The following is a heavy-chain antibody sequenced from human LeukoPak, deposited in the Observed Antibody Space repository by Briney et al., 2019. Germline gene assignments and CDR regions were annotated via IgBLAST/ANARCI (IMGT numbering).Heavy chain of an antibody. D-gene: IGHD3-10*01. CDR1: GGSISSSNW. J-gene: IGHJ4*02. CDR3: ARHPYYYGSGPYYFDY. Sequence: PSETLSLTCAVSGGSISSSNWWSWVRQPPGKGLEWIGEIYHSGSTNYNPSLKSRVTISVDTSKNQFSLKLSSVTAADTAVYYCARHPYYYGSGPYYFDYWGQGTLVTVSS. CDR2: IYHSGST. V-gene: IGHV4-4*02.